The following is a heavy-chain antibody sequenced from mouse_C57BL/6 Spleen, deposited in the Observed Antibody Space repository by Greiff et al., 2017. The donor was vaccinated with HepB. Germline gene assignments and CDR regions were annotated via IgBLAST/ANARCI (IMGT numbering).Heavy chain of an antibody. CDR2: IYTGSGNT. CDR3: ARERTTGVAGGAMDY. D-gene: IGHD1-1*01. V-gene: IGHV1-76*01. CDR1: GYTLTDYY. J-gene: IGHJ4*01. Sequence: QVQLQQSGAELVGPGASVKLSCKASGYTLTDYYINWVKQRPGQGLEWIARIYTGSGNTYYTEKFKGKATLTAEKSSSTAYMQLSSLTSEDSAVYFCARERTTGVAGGAMDYWGQGTSVTDSS.